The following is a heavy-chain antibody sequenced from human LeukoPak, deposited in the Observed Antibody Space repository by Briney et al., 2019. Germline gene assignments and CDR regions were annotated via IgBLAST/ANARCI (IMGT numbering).Heavy chain of an antibody. CDR1: GVSMNSYY. Sequence: SETLSLTCSVSGVSMNSYYWSWIRQPPGKELEWLAYIFYTGGTNYNPSLKRRVTISVDTSKNQFSLTLNSVTAADTAVYYCARGDFWSGSQPFDYWGQGILVTVSS. J-gene: IGHJ4*02. CDR3: ARGDFWSGSQPFDY. CDR2: IFYTGGT. D-gene: IGHD3-3*01. V-gene: IGHV4-59*01.